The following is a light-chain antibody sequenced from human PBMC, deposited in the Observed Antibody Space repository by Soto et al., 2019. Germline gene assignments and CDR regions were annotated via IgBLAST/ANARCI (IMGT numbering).Light chain of an antibody. J-gene: IGLJ2*01. V-gene: IGLV2-8*01. CDR3: CSYAGSNNFV. Sequence: QSALTQPPSASGSPGQSVTISCTGTSSDVGGYNYVSWYQQHPGKAPKLMIYEGSKRPSGVSDRFSGSKSGHIASLTVFGHEAEDEADYYCCSYAGSNNFVFGGGTKLTVL. CDR1: SSDVGGYNY. CDR2: EGS.